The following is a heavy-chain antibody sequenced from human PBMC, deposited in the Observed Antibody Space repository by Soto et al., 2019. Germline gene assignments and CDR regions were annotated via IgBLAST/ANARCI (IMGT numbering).Heavy chain of an antibody. D-gene: IGHD5-12*01. V-gene: IGHV2-5*02. Sequence: QITLKESGPTLVKPTQTLTLTCTFSGFSLSTSGVGVGWIRQPPGKALEWLALIYWDDDKRYSPSLKSRLTITKDASKNQVVLTMTNMDPVDTATYYGAHTMIPYRGYDYVDYWGQGTLVTVSS. CDR3: AHTMIPYRGYDYVDY. CDR2: IYWDDDK. CDR1: GFSLSTSGVG. J-gene: IGHJ4*02.